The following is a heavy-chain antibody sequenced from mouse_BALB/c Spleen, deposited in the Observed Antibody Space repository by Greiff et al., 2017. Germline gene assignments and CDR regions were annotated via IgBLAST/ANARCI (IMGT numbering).Heavy chain of an antibody. J-gene: IGHJ2*01. V-gene: IGHV5-17*02. CDR2: ISSGSSTI. CDR3: ASGGYFDY. Sequence: DVMLVESGGGLVQPGGSRKLSCAASGFTFSSFGMHWVRQAPEKGLEWVAYISSGSSTIYYADTVKGRFTISRDNPKNTLFLQMASLRSEDTAMYYCASGGYFDYWGQGTTLTVSS. CDR1: GFTFSSFG.